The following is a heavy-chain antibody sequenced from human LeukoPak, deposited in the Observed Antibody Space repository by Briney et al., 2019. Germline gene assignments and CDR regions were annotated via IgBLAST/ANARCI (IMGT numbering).Heavy chain of an antibody. Sequence: GASVKVSCKASGGTFSSYTISWVRQAPGQGLEWMGGFFPIFGTAKYAQKFQGRITITADESTSTAFMELSSLRSEDTAVYYCARDGQNGSPYATDVWGQGTTVTVSS. CDR1: GGTFSSYT. V-gene: IGHV1-69*13. D-gene: IGHD3-10*01. CDR3: ARDGQNGSPYATDV. J-gene: IGHJ6*02. CDR2: FFPIFGTA.